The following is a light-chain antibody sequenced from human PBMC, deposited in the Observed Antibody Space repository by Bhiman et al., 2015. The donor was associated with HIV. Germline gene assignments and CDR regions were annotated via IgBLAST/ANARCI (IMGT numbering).Light chain of an antibody. CDR1: TSDVGHYNY. Sequence: QSALTQPASVSGSPGQSITISCTGTTSDVGHYNYVSWYQQHPGKAPKLMIYDVSDRPSGVSNRFSGSESGNTASLTISGLQAEDEADYYCSSLTSSLTYVFGTGTNVTVL. J-gene: IGLJ1*01. CDR2: DVS. CDR3: SSLTSSLTYV. V-gene: IGLV2-14*03.